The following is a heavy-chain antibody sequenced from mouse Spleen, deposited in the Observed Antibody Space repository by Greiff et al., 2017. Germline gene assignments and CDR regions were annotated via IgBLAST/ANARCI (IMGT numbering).Heavy chain of an antibody. Sequence: EVKVVESGGGLVKPGGSLKLSCAASGFTFSSYAMSWVRQTPEKRLEWVATISSGGSYTYYPDSVKGRFTISRDNAKNTLYLQMSSLRSEDTAMYYCARQGYGGYSYYAMDYWGQGTSVTVSS. CDR2: ISSGGSYT. D-gene: IGHD2-3*01. J-gene: IGHJ4*01. CDR3: ARQGYGGYSYYAMDY. V-gene: IGHV5-9-3*01. CDR1: GFTFSSYA.